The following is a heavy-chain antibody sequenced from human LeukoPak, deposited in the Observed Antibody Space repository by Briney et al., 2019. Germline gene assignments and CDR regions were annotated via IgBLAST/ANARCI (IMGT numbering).Heavy chain of an antibody. D-gene: IGHD1-7*01. CDR1: GYSISSGYY. Sequence: SETLSLTCIVSGYSISSGYYWGWIRQPPRKGLEWIGTIYHSGSTYYNPSLKSRVTISVDTSKNQCSLKLSSVTAADTAVYYCARDEGGYNWNYRYYYYYIDVWGKGTTVTVSS. J-gene: IGHJ6*03. V-gene: IGHV4-38-2*02. CDR3: ARDEGGYNWNYRYYYYYIDV. CDR2: IYHSGST.